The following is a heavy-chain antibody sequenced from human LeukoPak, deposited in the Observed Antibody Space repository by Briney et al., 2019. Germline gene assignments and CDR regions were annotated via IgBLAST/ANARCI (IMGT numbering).Heavy chain of an antibody. CDR1: GYTFTGYY. V-gene: IGHV1-2*02. CDR2: INPNSGGT. Sequence: ASVKLSCKASGYTFTGYYMHWERQAPGQGLEWMGWINPNSGGTNYAQKFQGRVTMTRDTSISTAYMELRRLRSDDTAVYYCATTFLMVYAIMFDYWGQGTLVTVSS. CDR3: ATTFLMVYAIMFDY. J-gene: IGHJ4*02. D-gene: IGHD2-8*01.